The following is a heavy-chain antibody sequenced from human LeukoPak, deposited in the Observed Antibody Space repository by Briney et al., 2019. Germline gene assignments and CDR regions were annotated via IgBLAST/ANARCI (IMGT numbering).Heavy chain of an antibody. J-gene: IGHJ4*02. CDR2: IYHSGST. V-gene: IGHV4-30-2*01. CDR3: ARGSYSGSYWFDY. Sequence: PSETLSLTCTVSGGSISSGGYSWSWIRQPPGKGREWIGYIYHSGSTYYNPSLKSRVTISVDRSKNQFSLKLSSVTAADTAVYYCARGSYSGSYWFDYWGQGTLVTVSP. D-gene: IGHD1-26*01. CDR1: GGSISSGGYS.